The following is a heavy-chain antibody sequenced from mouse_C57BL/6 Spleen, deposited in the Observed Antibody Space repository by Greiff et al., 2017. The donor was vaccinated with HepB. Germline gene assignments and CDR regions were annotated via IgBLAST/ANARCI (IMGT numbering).Heavy chain of an antibody. V-gene: IGHV1-82*01. J-gene: IGHJ4*01. Sequence: VQLQQSGPELVKPGASVKISCKASGYAFSSCWMNWVKQRPGKGLEWIGRIYPGDGDTNYNGKFKGKATLTADKSSSTAYMQLSSLTSEDSAVYCCARRGNYDAMDYWGQGTSVTVSS. CDR2: IYPGDGDT. CDR3: ARRGNYDAMDY. CDR1: GYAFSSCW.